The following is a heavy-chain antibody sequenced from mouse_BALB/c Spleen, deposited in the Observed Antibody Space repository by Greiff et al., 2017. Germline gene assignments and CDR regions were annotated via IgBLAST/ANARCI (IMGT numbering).Heavy chain of an antibody. V-gene: IGHV5-9-4*01. CDR2: ISSGGSYT. Sequence: DVMLVESGGGLVKPGGSLKLSCAASGFTFSSYAMSWVRQSPEKRLEWVAEISSGGSYTYYPDTVTGRFTISRDNAKNTLYLEMSSLRSEDTAMYYCARDDYDGGAMDYWGQGTSVTVSS. CDR1: GFTFSSYA. J-gene: IGHJ4*01. D-gene: IGHD2-4*01. CDR3: ARDDYDGGAMDY.